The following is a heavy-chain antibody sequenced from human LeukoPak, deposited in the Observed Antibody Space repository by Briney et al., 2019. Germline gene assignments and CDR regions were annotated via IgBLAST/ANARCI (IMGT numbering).Heavy chain of an antibody. CDR3: ARSELVGYSGYDLDY. J-gene: IGHJ4*02. D-gene: IGHD5-12*01. CDR1: GFTFSDYS. V-gene: IGHV3-11*01. Sequence: GGSLRLSCAVTGFTFSDYSMSWVRQAPGKGLEWISYISSRGTAMYYADSVKGRFSISRDNAKKSLYLQMNSLRAEDTAVYYCARSELVGYSGYDLDYWGQGTLVTVSS. CDR2: ISSRGTAM.